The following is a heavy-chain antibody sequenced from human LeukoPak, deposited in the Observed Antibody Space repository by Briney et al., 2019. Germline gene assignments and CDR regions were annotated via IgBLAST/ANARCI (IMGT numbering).Heavy chain of an antibody. D-gene: IGHD4-11*01. Sequence: GASVKVSCKASGGTFSSYAISWVRQAPGQGLEWMGRIIPILGIANYAQKFQGRVTITADKSTSTAYMELSSLRSEDTAVYYCARGYGGDYSNSVDYWGQGTLVTVSS. J-gene: IGHJ4*02. V-gene: IGHV1-69*04. CDR2: IIPILGIA. CDR3: ARGYGGDYSNSVDY. CDR1: GGTFSSYA.